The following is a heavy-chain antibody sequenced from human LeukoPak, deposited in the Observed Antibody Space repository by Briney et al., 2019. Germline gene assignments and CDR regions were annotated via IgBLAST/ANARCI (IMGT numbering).Heavy chain of an antibody. CDR1: GFTLSSYS. Sequence: PGGSLRLSCAASGFTLSSYSMNWVRQAPGKGLEWVSYISSSSSTIHYADSVKGRFTISRDNAKNSLYLQMNSLRAEDTAVYYCARVISSTSRVVDYWGQGTLVTVSS. J-gene: IGHJ4*02. CDR3: ARVISSTSRVVDY. V-gene: IGHV3-48*01. D-gene: IGHD2-2*01. CDR2: ISSSSSTI.